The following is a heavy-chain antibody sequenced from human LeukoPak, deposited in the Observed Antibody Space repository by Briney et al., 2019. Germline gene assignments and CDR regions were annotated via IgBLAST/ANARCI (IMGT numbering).Heavy chain of an antibody. CDR1: GGSISSGGYY. CDR3: ERLFSGWPDNSYWFDP. Sequence: SQTLSLTCTVSGGSISSGGYYWSWIRQPPGKGLEWIGYIYYSGSTYYNPSLKSRVTISVDTSKNQFSLKLSSVTAADTAVYYCERLFSGWPDNSYWFDPWGQGTLVTVSS. D-gene: IGHD3-10*01. V-gene: IGHV4-31*03. J-gene: IGHJ5*02. CDR2: IYYSGST.